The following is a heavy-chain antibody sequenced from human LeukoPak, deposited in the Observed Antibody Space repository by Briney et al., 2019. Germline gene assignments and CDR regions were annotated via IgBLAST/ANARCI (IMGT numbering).Heavy chain of an antibody. V-gene: IGHV1-69*13. Sequence: SSVQVSCMPSVCTFSSYAISLVRQAPGQGLEWMGGIIPIFCTANYAQKFQGRVTITADESTSTAYMELSSLRTEDTAVYYCARADLVYSYGYNCGGQGTLVTVSS. D-gene: IGHD5-18*01. CDR1: VCTFSSYA. J-gene: IGHJ4*02. CDR3: ARADLVYSYGYNC. CDR2: IIPIFCTA.